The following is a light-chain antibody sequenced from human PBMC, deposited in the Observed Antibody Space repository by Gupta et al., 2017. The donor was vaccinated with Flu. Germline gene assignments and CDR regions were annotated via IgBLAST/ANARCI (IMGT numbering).Light chain of an antibody. CDR2: DVS. CDR3: QVWDSSNDDPGV. J-gene: IGLJ1*01. Sequence: SYVLTQPPSVSVAPGQTARITCGGNIIGGKSVHWYQQKAGQAPVLVVYDVSDRPSGIPERFSGSNSGNTATLTIIRVEAGDEADYYCQVWDSSNDDPGVFGSGTKVTVL. CDR1: IIGGKS. V-gene: IGLV3-21*02.